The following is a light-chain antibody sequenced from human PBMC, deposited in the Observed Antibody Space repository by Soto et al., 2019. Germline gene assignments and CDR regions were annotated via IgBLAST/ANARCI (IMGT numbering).Light chain of an antibody. J-gene: IGLJ1*01. V-gene: IGLV2-14*03. CDR3: TSYTSSTPFYV. Sequence: QSALTQPASVSGSPGQSIAISCTGTSSDVGAYNYVSWYQHHPGKVPKLVIYDVTNRPSGVSDRFSGSKSGDTASLTISGLQAEDEADYYCTSYTSSTPFYVFGTGTKVTVL. CDR1: SSDVGAYNY. CDR2: DVT.